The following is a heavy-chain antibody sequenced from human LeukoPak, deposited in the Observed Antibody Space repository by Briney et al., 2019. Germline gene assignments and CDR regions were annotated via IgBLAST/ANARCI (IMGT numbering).Heavy chain of an antibody. D-gene: IGHD3-3*01. Sequence: GGSLRLSCAASGFTFSSYAMHWVRQAPGKGLEWVAVISYDGSNKYYADSVKGRFTISRDNSKNTLYLQMNSLRAEDTAVYYCARRRTIFGEYNWFDPWGQGTLVTVSS. CDR1: GFTFSSYA. CDR2: ISYDGSNK. J-gene: IGHJ5*02. V-gene: IGHV3-30-3*01. CDR3: ARRRTIFGEYNWFDP.